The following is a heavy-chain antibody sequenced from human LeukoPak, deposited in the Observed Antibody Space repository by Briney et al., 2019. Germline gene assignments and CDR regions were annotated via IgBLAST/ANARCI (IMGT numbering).Heavy chain of an antibody. V-gene: IGHV3-33*03. J-gene: IGHJ4*02. CDR3: VSFYETY. D-gene: IGHD2/OR15-2a*01. CDR1: GFNFNNYG. Sequence: TGGSLTLSCTASGFNFNNYGLHWVRQTPGKGLGWVAVTWYDGSKKYYGDSVKGRFTISKDNAKNTVYLQRSNLRVEDTAVYYCVSFYETYWGRGTLVTVSS. CDR2: TWYDGSKK.